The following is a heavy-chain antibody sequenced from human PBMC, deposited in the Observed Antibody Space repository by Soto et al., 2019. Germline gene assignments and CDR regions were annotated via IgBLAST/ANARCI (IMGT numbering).Heavy chain of an antibody. CDR3: AGRLTTAASLDY. CDR1: GLSVSNNH. D-gene: IGHD1-1*01. Sequence: VQLVESGGGLIQPGGSLRLSCAASGLSVSNNHMTWVRQAPGKGLEWVSLIHGGGSAYYADSVKGRFTTSRDNSKNTLYLPMDSLRAEDTAIYYCAGRLTTAASLDYWGQGTLVTVSS. V-gene: IGHV3-53*01. J-gene: IGHJ4*02. CDR2: IHGGGSA.